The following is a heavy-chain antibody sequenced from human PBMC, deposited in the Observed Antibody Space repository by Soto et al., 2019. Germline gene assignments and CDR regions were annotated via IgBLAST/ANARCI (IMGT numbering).Heavy chain of an antibody. Sequence: PGGSLRLSCSVSGFTFSNYAVHWVRQAPGKGLEHVSAISSNGGGTYYADSVKGRFTISRDNAKNSLYLQMNSLRAEDTAVYYCARVVDYYDPYYYYGMDVWGQGT. J-gene: IGHJ6*02. D-gene: IGHD3-22*01. CDR1: GFTFSNYA. V-gene: IGHV3-64*04. CDR3: ARVVDYYDPYYYYGMDV. CDR2: ISSNGGGT.